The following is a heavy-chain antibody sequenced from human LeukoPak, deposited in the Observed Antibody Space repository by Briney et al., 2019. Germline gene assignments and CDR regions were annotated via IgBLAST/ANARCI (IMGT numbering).Heavy chain of an antibody. Sequence: QAGGSLRLSCAASGFTFSTYAMHWARQAPGKGLEYVSAISTNGGSTYYANSVKGRFTISRGNSKNTLYLQMGSLRTDDMAVYYCARRGAAAGTSDYWGQGTLVTVSS. CDR2: ISTNGGST. CDR3: ARRGAAAGTSDY. J-gene: IGHJ4*02. V-gene: IGHV3-64*01. CDR1: GFTFSTYA. D-gene: IGHD6-13*01.